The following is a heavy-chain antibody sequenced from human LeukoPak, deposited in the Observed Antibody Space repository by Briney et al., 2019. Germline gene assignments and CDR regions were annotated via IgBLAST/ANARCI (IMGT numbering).Heavy chain of an antibody. J-gene: IGHJ5*02. V-gene: IGHV1-3*01. D-gene: IGHD3-16*01. Sequence: GASVKVSCKASGYTFTNYAIHWVRQAPGQRLEWMGWINAANSNTKYSEQFQGRVTITRDTSASTAYMELSSLRSEDTAVYYCARSPPYDYVWGTRRGDWFDPWGQGTLVTVSS. CDR3: ARSPPYDYVWGTRRGDWFDP. CDR2: INAANSNT. CDR1: GYTFTNYA.